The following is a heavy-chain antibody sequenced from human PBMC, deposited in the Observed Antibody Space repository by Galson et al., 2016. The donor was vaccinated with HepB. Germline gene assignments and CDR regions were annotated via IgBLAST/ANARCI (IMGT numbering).Heavy chain of an antibody. D-gene: IGHD5-24*01. CDR1: GFTFSSYS. Sequence: SLRLSCAASGFTFSSYSMNWVRQAPGKGLEWVSSVSSSGSYKHYADSVKGRFAISRDQVKNLVYLHMNSLRAEDTAMYYCARDRDGYNFGRFDYWGQGNLVTVS. J-gene: IGHJ4*02. V-gene: IGHV3-21*01. CDR3: ARDRDGYNFGRFDY. CDR2: VSSSGSYK.